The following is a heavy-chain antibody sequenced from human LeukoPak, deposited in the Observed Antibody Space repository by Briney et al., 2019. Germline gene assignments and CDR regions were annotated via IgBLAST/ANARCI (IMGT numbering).Heavy chain of an antibody. CDR1: GFTFSSYS. Sequence: RGSLRLSCAVSGFTFSSYSMNWDRHAPGEGLEWVSSISSSRRYIYYTGSVKGRFTISRDNAKNPLYLQMNSLRAEDTAVYYCARDSIQQIRSLNWFDPWGQGTLVTVSS. CDR2: ISSSRRYI. CDR3: ARDSIQQIRSLNWFDP. D-gene: IGHD3-3*01. V-gene: IGHV3-21*01. J-gene: IGHJ5*02.